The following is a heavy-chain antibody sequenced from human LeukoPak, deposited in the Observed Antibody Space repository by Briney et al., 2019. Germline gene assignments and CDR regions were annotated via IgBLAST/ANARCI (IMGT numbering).Heavy chain of an antibody. J-gene: IGHJ4*02. Sequence: GGSLRLSCAASGFTFSTYWMSWVRQAPGKGLEYVANINQDGSEKYYVDSVKGRFTVSRDNAKNSLYLQMNSLRAEDTAEYYCARDPRSGSYFDYWGQGTLVTVFS. V-gene: IGHV3-7*01. CDR2: INQDGSEK. D-gene: IGHD1-26*01. CDR3: ARDPRSGSYFDY. CDR1: GFTFSTYW.